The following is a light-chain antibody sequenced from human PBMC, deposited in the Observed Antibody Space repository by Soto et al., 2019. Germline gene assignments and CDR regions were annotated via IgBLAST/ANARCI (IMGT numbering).Light chain of an antibody. CDR1: RSISGW. CDR2: QVS. CDR3: QQYNSYSPT. V-gene: IGKV1-5*03. Sequence: DIQMTQSPSTLSASVGDRVTITCRASRSISGWLAWYQQKPGKAPKLLIYQVSTLQSGVPSRFSGSGSGTEFTLTISSLQPDDSATYYCQQYNSYSPTFGQGTKVDIK. J-gene: IGKJ1*01.